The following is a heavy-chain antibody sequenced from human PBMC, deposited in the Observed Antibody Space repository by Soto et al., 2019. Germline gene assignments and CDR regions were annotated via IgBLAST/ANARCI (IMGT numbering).Heavy chain of an antibody. D-gene: IGHD1-20*01. V-gene: IGHV4-30-2*01. CDR2: IYHSGST. Sequence: PSETLSLTCAVSGGSISSGGYSWSWIRQPPGKGLEWIGYIYHSGSTYYNPSLKSRVTISVDRSKNQFSLKLSSVTAADTAVYYCARDRITGTWFDPWGQGTLVTVSS. CDR1: GGSISSGGYS. J-gene: IGHJ5*02. CDR3: ARDRITGTWFDP.